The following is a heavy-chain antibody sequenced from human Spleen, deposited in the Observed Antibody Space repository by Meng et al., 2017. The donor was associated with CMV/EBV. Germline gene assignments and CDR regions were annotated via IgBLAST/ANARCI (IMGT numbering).Heavy chain of an antibody. CDR1: GYTFTNYD. Sequence: ASVKVSCKASGYTFTNYDVIWVRQATGQGLEWMGWVNPSSGNTDYAQRFQGRVSITRDTSISTAYMELSSLTSDDTAVYYCARSDYGDFDYWGQGTLVTVS. V-gene: IGHV1-8*03. CDR3: ARSDYGDFDY. J-gene: IGHJ4*02. D-gene: IGHD4-17*01. CDR2: VNPSSGNT.